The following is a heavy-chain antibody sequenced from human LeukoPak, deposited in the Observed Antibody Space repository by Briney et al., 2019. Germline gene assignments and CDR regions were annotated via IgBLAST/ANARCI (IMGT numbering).Heavy chain of an antibody. CDR2: INHSGST. CDR1: GGSFSGYY. D-gene: IGHD3-16*02. CDR3: ARVTGGDYVWGSYRYNFDY. J-gene: IGHJ4*02. V-gene: IGHV4-34*01. Sequence: SETLSLTCAVYGGSFSGYYWSWIRQPPGKGLEWIGEINHSGSTNYNPSLKSRVTISVDTSKTQFSLKLSSATAADTAVYYCARVTGGDYVWGSYRYNFDYWGQGTLVTVSS.